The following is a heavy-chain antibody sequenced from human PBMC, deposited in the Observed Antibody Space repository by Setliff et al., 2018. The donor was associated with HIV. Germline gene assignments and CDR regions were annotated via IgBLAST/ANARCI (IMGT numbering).Heavy chain of an antibody. Sequence: GGSLRLSCAVSGFTFRTYWMSWVRQTPGKGLEWVANIKQDGSQKFYVDSVKGRFTISRDNAKNSVYLQMNSLRAEDTALYYCVRGKNWFDPWGQGTLVTVSS. J-gene: IGHJ5*02. CDR1: GFTFRTYW. CDR2: IKQDGSQK. CDR3: VRGKNWFDP. V-gene: IGHV3-7*03.